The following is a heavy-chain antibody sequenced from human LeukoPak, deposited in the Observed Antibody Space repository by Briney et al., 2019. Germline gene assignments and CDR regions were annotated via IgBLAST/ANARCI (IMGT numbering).Heavy chain of an antibody. CDR2: IKQDGSEK. Sequence: PGGSLRLSCAASGFTFSSYWMSWARQAPGKGLEWVANIKQDGSEKYYVDSVKGRFTISRDNAKNSLYLQMNSLRAEDTAVYYCARGVDWFGELFTGFDYWGQGTLVTVSS. CDR1: GFTFSSYW. D-gene: IGHD3-10*01. V-gene: IGHV3-7*01. J-gene: IGHJ4*02. CDR3: ARGVDWFGELFTGFDY.